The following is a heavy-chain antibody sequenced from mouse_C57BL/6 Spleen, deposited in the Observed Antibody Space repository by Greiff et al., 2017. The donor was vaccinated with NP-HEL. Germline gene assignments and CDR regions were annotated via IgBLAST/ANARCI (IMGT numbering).Heavy chain of an antibody. CDR1: GFSLTSYG. CDR2: IWSGGST. D-gene: IGHD1-1*01. Sequence: VKLEESGPGLVQPSQSLSITCTVSGFSLTSYGVHWVRQSPGKGLEWLGVIWSGGSTDYNAAFISRLSISKDNSKSQVFFKMNSLQADDTAIYYCARYYYGSSSYWYFDVWGTGTTVTVSS. J-gene: IGHJ1*03. V-gene: IGHV2-2*01. CDR3: ARYYYGSSSYWYFDV.